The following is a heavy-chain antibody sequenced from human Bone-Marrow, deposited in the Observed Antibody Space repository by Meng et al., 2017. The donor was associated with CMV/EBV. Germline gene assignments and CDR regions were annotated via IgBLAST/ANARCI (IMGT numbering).Heavy chain of an antibody. CDR3: ARVYPIDY. J-gene: IGHJ4*02. D-gene: IGHD2-2*01. Sequence: SEPLSLTCTVSGYSISSGYYWGWIRQPPGKGLEWIGSIYHSGSTYYNPSLKSRVTISVDTSKNQFSLKLRFVPAADTAVYYCARVYPIDYWGRGTLVTVSS. V-gene: IGHV4-38-2*02. CDR1: GYSISSGYY. CDR2: IYHSGST.